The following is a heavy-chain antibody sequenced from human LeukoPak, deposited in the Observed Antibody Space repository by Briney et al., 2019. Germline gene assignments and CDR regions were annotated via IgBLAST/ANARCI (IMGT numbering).Heavy chain of an antibody. J-gene: IGHJ5*02. CDR1: GFTFSSYW. Sequence: AGGSLRLSCAASGFTFSSYWMHWVRQAPGKGLVWVSRINSDGSSTSYADSVKGRFTISRDNAKNTLYLQMNSLRAEDTAVYYCARGVLSSSWYSHWFDPWGQGTLVTVSS. V-gene: IGHV3-74*01. CDR3: ARGVLSSSWYSHWFDP. CDR2: INSDGSST. D-gene: IGHD6-13*01.